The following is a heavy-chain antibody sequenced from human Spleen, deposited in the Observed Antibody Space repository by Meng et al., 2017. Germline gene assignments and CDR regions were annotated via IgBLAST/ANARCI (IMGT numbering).Heavy chain of an antibody. CDR1: GFTFSNAW. CDR2: IKSKPDGETT. Sequence: EVQLVGSCGGLVKPGWSIRLSCDGSGFTFSNAWMTWVRQVAGKRLEWVGRIKSKPDGETTDYAAPVKGRFTISRDDSKNTVYLQMNSLKTEDTAVYYCTGHIDYWGQGTLVTVSS. CDR3: TGHIDY. V-gene: IGHV3-15*01. J-gene: IGHJ4*02.